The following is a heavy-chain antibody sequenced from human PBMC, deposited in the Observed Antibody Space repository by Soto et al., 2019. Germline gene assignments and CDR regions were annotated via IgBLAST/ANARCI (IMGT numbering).Heavy chain of an antibody. V-gene: IGHV1-69*13. Sequence: ASVKVSCKASGGTFSSYAISWVRQAPGQGLGWMGGIIPIFGTANYAQKFQGRVTITADESTSTAYMELSSLRSEDTAVYYCARAHGRIAVAGDAFDIWGQGTMVTVSS. CDR1: GGTFSSYA. D-gene: IGHD6-19*01. CDR2: IIPIFGTA. CDR3: ARAHGRIAVAGDAFDI. J-gene: IGHJ3*02.